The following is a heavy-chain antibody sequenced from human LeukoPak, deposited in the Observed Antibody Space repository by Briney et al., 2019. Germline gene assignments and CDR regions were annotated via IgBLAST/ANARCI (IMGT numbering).Heavy chain of an antibody. J-gene: IGHJ6*03. CDR2: IRSKAYGGTT. Sequence: GGSLRLSCTASGFTFGDYAMNWFRQAPGKGLEGVGFIRSKAYGGTTEYAASVKGRFTISRDDSKSIAYLQMNSLKTEDTAVYYCTRDVVAGLYYYYYYMDVWGKGTTVTVSS. CDR3: TRDVVAGLYYYYYYMDV. V-gene: IGHV3-49*03. CDR1: GFTFGDYA. D-gene: IGHD6-19*01.